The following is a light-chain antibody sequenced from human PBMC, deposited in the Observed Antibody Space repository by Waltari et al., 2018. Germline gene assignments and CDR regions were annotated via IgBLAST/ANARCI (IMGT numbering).Light chain of an antibody. CDR3: QQYGSSPPMYT. V-gene: IGKV3-20*01. J-gene: IGKJ2*01. CDR1: QSVSSSY. CDR2: GAS. Sequence: EIALTQSPGILSLSPGERATLSCWASQSVSSSYLAWYQQKPGQAPRLLIYGASSRATGIPDRFSGSGSGTDFTLTISRLEPEDFAVYYCQQYGSSPPMYTFGQGTKLEIK.